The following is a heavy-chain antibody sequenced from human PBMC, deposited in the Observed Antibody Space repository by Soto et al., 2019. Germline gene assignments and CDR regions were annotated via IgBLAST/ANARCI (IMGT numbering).Heavy chain of an antibody. CDR2: ISYDGSNK. Sequence: PGGSLRLSCAASGFTFSSYGMHWVRQAPGKGLEWVAVISYDGSNKYYADSVKGRFTISRDNSKNTLYLQMNSLRAEDTAVYYCAKDADSSSWAFDIWGQGTMVTVSS. CDR1: GFTFSSYG. CDR3: AKDADSSSWAFDI. J-gene: IGHJ3*02. D-gene: IGHD6-13*01. V-gene: IGHV3-30*18.